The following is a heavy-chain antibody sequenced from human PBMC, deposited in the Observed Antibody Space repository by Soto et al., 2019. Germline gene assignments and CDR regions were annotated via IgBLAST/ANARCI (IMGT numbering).Heavy chain of an antibody. Sequence: VQLVESGGDLVQRGGSLRLACAASVFPFSSYWMHWVRHTPGKGMDWVARISGDGVTTYYADSVTGRFTVSRDKAKNTLSLQRSGLRAEDTAVYYCAREYYGLLTGYYTDYWGQGTLVSVSS. CDR2: ISGDGVTT. CDR1: VFPFSSYW. J-gene: IGHJ4*02. D-gene: IGHD3-9*01. CDR3: AREYYGLLTGYYTDY. V-gene: IGHV3-74*01.